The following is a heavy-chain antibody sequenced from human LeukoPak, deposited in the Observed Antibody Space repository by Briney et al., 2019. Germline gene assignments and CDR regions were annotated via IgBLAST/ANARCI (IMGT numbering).Heavy chain of an antibody. D-gene: IGHD3-3*01. CDR3: ARSGKYYDAIDY. CDR2: IYYSGST. J-gene: IGHJ4*02. CDR1: GGSISSYY. Sequence: SETLSLTCTVSGGSISSYYWSWIRQPPGKGLEWIGYIYYSGSTKYNPTLKSRVTISVDTSKNQFSLNLSSVTAADTAVYYCARSGKYYDAIDYWGQGTLVTVSS. V-gene: IGHV4-59*01.